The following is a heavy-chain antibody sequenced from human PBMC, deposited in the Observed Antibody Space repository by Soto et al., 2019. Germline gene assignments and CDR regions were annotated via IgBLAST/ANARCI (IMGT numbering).Heavy chain of an antibody. D-gene: IGHD6-19*01. V-gene: IGHV3-23*01. CDR1: GFAFSNYA. J-gene: IGHJ4*02. CDR3: ARGGSGWYPFDY. Sequence: SLRLSCAASGFAFSNYAMSWVRQSPGEGLEWISSLTGGGDNPHYAESVKGRFTISRDNSKSTLFLQINSLSDGDTAVYYCARGGSGWYPFDYWGQGTLLTV. CDR2: LTGGGDNP.